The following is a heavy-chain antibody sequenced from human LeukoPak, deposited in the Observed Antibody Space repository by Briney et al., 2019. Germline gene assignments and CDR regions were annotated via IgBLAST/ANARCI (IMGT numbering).Heavy chain of an antibody. J-gene: IGHJ4*02. Sequence: GGSLRLSCAASGFTCSSYWMSWVRQAPGKGLEWVANIKQDGSDKYYVDSVKGRFTISRDNAKNSLYLQINSLRAEDTAVYYCARKTVVGSYFDYWGQGTPVTVSS. CDR3: ARKTVVGSYFDY. D-gene: IGHD4-23*01. CDR2: IKQDGSDK. V-gene: IGHV3-7*03. CDR1: GFTCSSYW.